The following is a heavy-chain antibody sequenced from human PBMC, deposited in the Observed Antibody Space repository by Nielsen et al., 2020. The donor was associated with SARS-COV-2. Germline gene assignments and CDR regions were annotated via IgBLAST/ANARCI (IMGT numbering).Heavy chain of an antibody. D-gene: IGHD1-26*01. V-gene: IGHV4-59*01. CDR1: GGPINSYY. Sequence: SETLSLTCTVSGGPINSYYWSWIRQPPGKGLEWIGYIYYSGSTNYNPSLKSRVTISVDTSKNQFSLKLSSVTAADTAVYYCARVATPTPYGMDVWGQGTTVTVSS. J-gene: IGHJ6*02. CDR3: ARVATPTPYGMDV. CDR2: IYYSGST.